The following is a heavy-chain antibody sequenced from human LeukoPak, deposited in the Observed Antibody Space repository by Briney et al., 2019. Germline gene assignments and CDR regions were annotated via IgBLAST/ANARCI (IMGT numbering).Heavy chain of an antibody. CDR3: AKGGVPAAIDHYYYMDV. Sequence: GRSLRLSCAASGFTFSSYGMRWVRQAPGKGLEWVAVIWYDGSNKYYADSVKGRFTISRDNSKNTLYLQMNSLRAEDTAVYYCAKGGVPAAIDHYYYMDVWGKGTTVTVSS. D-gene: IGHD2-2*01. CDR1: GFTFSSYG. CDR2: IWYDGSNK. V-gene: IGHV3-33*06. J-gene: IGHJ6*03.